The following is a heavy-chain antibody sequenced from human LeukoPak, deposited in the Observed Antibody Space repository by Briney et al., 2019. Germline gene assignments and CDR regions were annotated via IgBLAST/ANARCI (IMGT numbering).Heavy chain of an antibody. D-gene: IGHD4-23*01. Sequence: SETLSLTCTVSGGSISSGGYYWSWIRQHPGKGVEWIGYIYYSGSTYYNPSLKSRVTISVDTSKNQFSLKLSSVTAADTAVYYCARGHGGNSRVWYYFDYWGQGTLVTVSS. CDR1: GGSISSGGYY. J-gene: IGHJ4*02. V-gene: IGHV4-31*03. CDR3: ARGHGGNSRVWYYFDY. CDR2: IYYSGST.